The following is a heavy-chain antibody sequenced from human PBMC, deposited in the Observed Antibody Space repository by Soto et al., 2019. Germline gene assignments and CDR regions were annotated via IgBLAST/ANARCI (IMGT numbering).Heavy chain of an antibody. CDR2: IVVISNTA. D-gene: IGHD1-26*01. Sequence: QVVLLQSGAEVKEPGSSVRVSCKVSGSTFNNFAFSWVRQAPGHGPEWMGGIVVISNTADYSQRFQDRVTITADTSTNTLYMELGSLTCEDTAVYYCARAIKRWEVNYYFDYWGQGTLVTVSS. CDR3: ARAIKRWEVNYYFDY. J-gene: IGHJ4*02. V-gene: IGHV1-69*06. CDR1: GSTFNNFA.